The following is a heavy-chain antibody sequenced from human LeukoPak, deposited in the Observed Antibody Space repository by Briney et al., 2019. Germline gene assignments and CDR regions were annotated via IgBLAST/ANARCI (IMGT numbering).Heavy chain of an antibody. V-gene: IGHV4-34*01. D-gene: IGHD6-19*01. CDR1: GGSFSGYC. CDR2: INHSGST. CDR3: ATASGYSSGWYFSYFDY. J-gene: IGHJ4*02. Sequence: SETLSLTCAVYGGSFSGYCWSWIRQPPGKGLEWIGEINHSGSTNYNPSLKSRVTISVDTSKNQFSLKLSSVTAADTAVYYCATASGYSSGWYFSYFDYWGQGTLVTVSS.